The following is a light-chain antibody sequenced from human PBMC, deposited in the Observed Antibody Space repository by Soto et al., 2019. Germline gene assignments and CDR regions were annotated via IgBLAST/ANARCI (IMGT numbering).Light chain of an antibody. CDR2: GAS. J-gene: IGKJ1*01. Sequence: EIVLTQSPGTLSLSPGERATLSCRASQSGSSNYLAWYQQKPDQAPRLLIYGASSRATGIPDRFSGSGSGTEFTLNLSRREPEDFAVYYCQQYGGSPRTFGQGTKVEIK. V-gene: IGKV3-20*01. CDR3: QQYGGSPRT. CDR1: QSGSSNY.